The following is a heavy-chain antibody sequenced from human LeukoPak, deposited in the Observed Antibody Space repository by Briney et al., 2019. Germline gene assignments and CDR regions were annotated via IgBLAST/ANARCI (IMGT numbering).Heavy chain of an antibody. CDR3: ARDKSGGSHYSPLYVY. J-gene: IGHJ4*02. D-gene: IGHD1-26*01. CDR2: INPNSGGT. Sequence: GASVKVSCKASGYTFTGYYMHWVRQAPGQGLEGMGWINPNSGGTNYAQKFQGRVTMTRDTSINTAYMELSRLRSDDTAVYYCARDKSGGSHYSPLYVYWGQGTLVTVSA. V-gene: IGHV1-2*02. CDR1: GYTFTGYY.